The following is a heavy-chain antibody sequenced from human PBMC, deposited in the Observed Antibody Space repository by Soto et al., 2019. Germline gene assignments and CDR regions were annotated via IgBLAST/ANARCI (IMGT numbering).Heavy chain of an antibody. Sequence: PSETLSLTCTVSGGSISSYYWSWIRQPPGKGLEWIGYIYYSGSTNYNPSLKSRVTISVDTSKNQFSLKLSSVTAADTAVYYCARFLGDPPPTYFDIWGQETLVPVSS. J-gene: IGHJ4*02. CDR3: ARFLGDPPPTYFDI. CDR1: GGSISSYY. V-gene: IGHV4-59*08. D-gene: IGHD3-3*01. CDR2: IYYSGST.